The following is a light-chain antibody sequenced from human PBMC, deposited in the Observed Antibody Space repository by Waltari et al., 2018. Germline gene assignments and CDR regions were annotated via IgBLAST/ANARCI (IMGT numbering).Light chain of an antibody. Sequence: IQMTQSPSALSASVGDRVTISCRASQNIYSNLAWYQQKPGKAPKLLIYAASSLQSGIPSRSSGSGSGTDFTLTISSLQPEDSAAYYCQHYYDNPFTFGPGTKLDIK. CDR3: QHYYDNPFT. J-gene: IGKJ3*01. V-gene: IGKV1-6*01. CDR2: AAS. CDR1: QNIYSN.